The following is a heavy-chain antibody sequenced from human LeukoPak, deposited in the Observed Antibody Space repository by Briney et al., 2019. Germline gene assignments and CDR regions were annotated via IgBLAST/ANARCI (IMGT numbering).Heavy chain of an antibody. D-gene: IGHD3-9*01. CDR2: IYYSGRT. CDR3: AKTRYDILTWAFFDY. J-gene: IGHJ4*02. V-gene: IGHV4-39*01. CDR1: GGSISISSYY. Sequence: SETLSLTCTVSGGSISISSYYWGWIRQPPGKGLEWIGSIYYSGRTYYNPSLKSRVTISVDTSKNQFSLKLSSVTAADTAVYYCAKTRYDILTWAFFDYWGQGTLVTVSS.